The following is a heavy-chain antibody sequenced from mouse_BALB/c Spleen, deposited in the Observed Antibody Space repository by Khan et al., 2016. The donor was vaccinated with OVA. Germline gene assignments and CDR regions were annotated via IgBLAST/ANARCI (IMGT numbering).Heavy chain of an antibody. CDR3: ARMARTIN. V-gene: IGHV5-6-3*01. CDR2: INSNGGST. J-gene: IGHJ2*01. Sequence: EVQLQESGGGLVQPGGSLKLSCAASGFTFSSYGMSWVRQTPDKRLELVANINSNGGSTYYPDSVKGRFTISRDNAKNTLYLQMSSLKSEDTAMYYCARMARTINWGQGTTLTVSS. CDR1: GFTFSSYG.